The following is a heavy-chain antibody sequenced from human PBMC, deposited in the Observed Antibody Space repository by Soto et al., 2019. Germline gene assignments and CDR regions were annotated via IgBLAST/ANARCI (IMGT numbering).Heavy chain of an antibody. V-gene: IGHV3-23*01. CDR3: ARDETPGYAADWAVGYYFDF. J-gene: IGHJ4*02. Sequence: EVHLLESGGALVEPGGSLRMSCAASGFTFGQQCMTWVRQAQGKGLEWVAAISPSGIRTYYAQVVKGRFTISRDTSRNTVYLQMNTLRDEDTAIYYCARDETPGYAADWAVGYYFDFWGPGTPVTVSS. CDR2: ISPSGIRT. D-gene: IGHD3-9*01. CDR1: GFTFGQQC.